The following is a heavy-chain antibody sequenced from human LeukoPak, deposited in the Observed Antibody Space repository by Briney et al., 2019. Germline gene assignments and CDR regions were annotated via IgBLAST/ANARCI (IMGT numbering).Heavy chain of an antibody. J-gene: IGHJ2*01. Sequence: SETLSLTCTVSGGSISGYYWSWVRQAPGKGLECIGYIHYSGSTNYNPSLKSRVTISVDTSKNQFSLKLSSVTAADTAVYYCARDTPEYYDFWSGPWYFDLWGRGTLVTVSS. CDR3: ARDTPEYYDFWSGPWYFDL. CDR1: GGSISGYY. V-gene: IGHV4-59*01. CDR2: IHYSGST. D-gene: IGHD3-3*01.